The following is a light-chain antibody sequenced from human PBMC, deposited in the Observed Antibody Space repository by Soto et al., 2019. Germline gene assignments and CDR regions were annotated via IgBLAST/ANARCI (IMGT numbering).Light chain of an antibody. J-gene: IGKJ1*01. Sequence: DIELTQSPSSLSASVGDRVTITCRASQSISSYLNWYQQKPGKAPKLLIYAASSLQSGVPSRFSGSGSGTDFTLTISSLQPEDFATYYCQQSYSTLPTWTFGPGTKVDIK. V-gene: IGKV1-39*01. CDR3: QQSYSTLPTWT. CDR2: AAS. CDR1: QSISSY.